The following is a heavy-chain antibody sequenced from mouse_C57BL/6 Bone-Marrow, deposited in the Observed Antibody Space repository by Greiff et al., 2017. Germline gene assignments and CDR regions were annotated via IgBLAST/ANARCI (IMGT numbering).Heavy chain of an antibody. CDR1: GFSLTSYG. D-gene: IGHD1-1*01. Sequence: VKLMESGPGLVQPSQSLSITCTVSGFSLTSYGVHWVRQSPGKGLEWLGVLWRGGSTDYNAAFISRLSISKDNSKSQVFFKMNSLQADDTAIYYCARVTTVGHVYYGGQGTTLTVTA. CDR2: LWRGGST. V-gene: IGHV2-2*01. CDR3: ARVTTVGHVYY. J-gene: IGHJ2*01.